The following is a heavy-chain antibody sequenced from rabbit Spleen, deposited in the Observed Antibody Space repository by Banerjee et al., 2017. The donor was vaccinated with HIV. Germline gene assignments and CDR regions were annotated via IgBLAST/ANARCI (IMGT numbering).Heavy chain of an antibody. CDR1: AFSFSSSDY. CDR2: IAGSSSGFT. Sequence: QSLEESGGDLVKPGASLTLTCTASAFSFSSSDYMCWVHQAPGKGLEWISCIAGSSSGFTYSATWAKGRFTISKTSSTTVTLQVTSLTAADTATFFCARVDDSNGADLTRFDLWGPGTLVTVS. V-gene: IGHV1S40*01. CDR3: ARVDDSNGADLTRFDL. J-gene: IGHJ3*01. D-gene: IGHD6-1*01.